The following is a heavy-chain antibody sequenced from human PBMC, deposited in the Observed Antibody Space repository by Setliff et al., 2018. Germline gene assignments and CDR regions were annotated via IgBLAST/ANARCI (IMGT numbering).Heavy chain of an antibody. CDR3: ARHLWGRYMAESSDYFDY. D-gene: IGHD3-3*02. CDR2: FFHAGNT. CDR1: GYSISSGYY. J-gene: IGHJ4*02. V-gene: IGHV4-38-2*02. Sequence: SETLSLTCTVSGYSISSGYYWGWIRQPTGKGLEWLGSFFHAGNTYYNPSLEGRVTISVDTSNNQFSLKLSSVTAADTAVYYCARHLWGRYMAESSDYFDYWGQGSLVTVSS.